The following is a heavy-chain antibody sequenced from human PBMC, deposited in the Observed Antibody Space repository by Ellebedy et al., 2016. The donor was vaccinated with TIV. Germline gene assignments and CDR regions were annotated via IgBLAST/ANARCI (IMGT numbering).Heavy chain of an antibody. CDR2: IYYTGST. Sequence: MPSETLSLTCAVSGDSISSSKWWPWVRQSPGKGLECIGEIYYTGSTNYNPSLKSRVTISMDKSNNHFSLNLKSVTAADTAVYYCARQGMARYFDWTFDYWGQGTLVTVSS. D-gene: IGHD3-9*01. CDR1: GDSISSSKW. V-gene: IGHV4-4*02. J-gene: IGHJ4*02. CDR3: ARQGMARYFDWTFDY.